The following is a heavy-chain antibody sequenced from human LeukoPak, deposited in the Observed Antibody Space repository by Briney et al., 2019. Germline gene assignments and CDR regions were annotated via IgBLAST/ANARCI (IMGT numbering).Heavy chain of an antibody. V-gene: IGHV3-11*01. CDR1: GFTFTDYN. CDR3: ARRIWGADSQSHTFDI. Sequence: PGGALRLSCAASGFTFTDYNMGWIRQALGTGLEWVAYISSGMYYADSVKGRFTISRDNAKNSLYLQMNSPGADDTAVYYCARRIWGADSQSHTFDIWGQGTMVTVSS. J-gene: IGHJ3*02. CDR2: ISSGM. D-gene: IGHD3-16*01.